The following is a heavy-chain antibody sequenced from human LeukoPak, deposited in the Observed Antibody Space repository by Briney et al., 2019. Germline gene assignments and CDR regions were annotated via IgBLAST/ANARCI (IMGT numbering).Heavy chain of an antibody. D-gene: IGHD1-26*01. CDR1: GGSISSYY. Sequence: SETLSLACTVSGGSISSYYWSWIRQPPGRGLEWIGYIDYSGSTNYNPSLKSRVSISVDTSKNQFSLKLSSVTAADTAVYYCARSVSGCPNYDGLDVWGQGTTVTVSS. J-gene: IGHJ6*02. CDR3: ARSVSGCPNYDGLDV. V-gene: IGHV4-59*01. CDR2: IDYSGST.